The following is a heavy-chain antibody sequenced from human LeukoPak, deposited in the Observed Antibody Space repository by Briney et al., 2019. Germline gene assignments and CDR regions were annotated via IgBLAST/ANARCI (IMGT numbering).Heavy chain of an antibody. Sequence: PGRSLRLSCAASGFIFSSYAVHWVRQAPGKGLEWVAFISFDGSNKYYADSVKGRFTISRDNSKNTLYLQMNSLRAEDTAVHYCARQVAGLDYWGQGTLVTVSS. V-gene: IGHV3-30-3*01. J-gene: IGHJ4*02. CDR2: ISFDGSNK. CDR1: GFIFSSYA. CDR3: ARQVAGLDY. D-gene: IGHD6-19*01.